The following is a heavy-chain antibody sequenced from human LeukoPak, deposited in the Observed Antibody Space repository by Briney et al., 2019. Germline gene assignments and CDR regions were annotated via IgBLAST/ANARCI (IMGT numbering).Heavy chain of an antibody. CDR1: GGSISSGDYY. CDR2: IYYSGNT. V-gene: IGHV4-31*03. D-gene: IGHD2-15*01. CDR3: ARARDCSGGSCYQFNWFDP. Sequence: SETLSLTCSVSGGSISSGDYYWSWIRQHPGKGLEWIGYIYYSGNTYYNPSLKSRPTMSVDTSKNQSSLELSSVTAADTAVYYCARARDCSGGSCYQFNWFDPWGQGTLVTVSS. J-gene: IGHJ5*02.